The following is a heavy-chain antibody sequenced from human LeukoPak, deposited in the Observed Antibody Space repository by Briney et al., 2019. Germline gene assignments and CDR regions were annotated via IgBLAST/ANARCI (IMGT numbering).Heavy chain of an antibody. Sequence: ASVKISCKASGHTFTSYGISWVRQAPGQGLEWMGWISAYNGNTNYAQKLQGRVTMTTDTSTSTAYMELRSLRSDDTAVYYCARDLEDTAMAPYYYYGMDAWGQGTTVTVSS. V-gene: IGHV1-18*01. CDR1: GHTFTSYG. CDR3: ARDLEDTAMAPYYYYGMDA. J-gene: IGHJ6*02. CDR2: ISAYNGNT. D-gene: IGHD5-18*01.